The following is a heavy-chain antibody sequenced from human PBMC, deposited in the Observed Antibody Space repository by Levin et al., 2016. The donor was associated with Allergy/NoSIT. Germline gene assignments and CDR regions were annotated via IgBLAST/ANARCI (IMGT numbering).Heavy chain of an antibody. Sequence: WVRQAPGQGLEWMGWINPNSGGTDYAQKFQGRVTMTRDTSISTAYMELSRLRSDDTAVYYCARNMVRGLITLPDYWGQGTLVTVSS. CDR2: INPNSGGT. J-gene: IGHJ4*02. V-gene: IGHV1-2*02. D-gene: IGHD3-10*01. CDR3: ARNMVRGLITLPDY.